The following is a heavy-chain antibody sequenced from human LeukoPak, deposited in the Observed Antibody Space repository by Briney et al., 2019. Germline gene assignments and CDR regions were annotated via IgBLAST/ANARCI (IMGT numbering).Heavy chain of an antibody. V-gene: IGHV4-34*01. CDR1: GGSFSGYY. J-gene: IGHJ6*03. D-gene: IGHD1-26*01. CDR2: INHSGST. CDR3: ARAAYSGSSYYYYYYYMDV. Sequence: SETLSLTCAVYGGSFSGYYWSWIRQPPGKGLEWIGEINHSGSTNYNPSLKSRVTISVDTSKNQVSLKLSSVTAADTAVYYCARAAYSGSSYYYYYYYMDVWGKGTTVTVSS.